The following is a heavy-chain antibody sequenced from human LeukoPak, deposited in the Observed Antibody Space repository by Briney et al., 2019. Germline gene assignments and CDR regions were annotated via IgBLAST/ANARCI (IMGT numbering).Heavy chain of an antibody. V-gene: IGHV3-30*18. Sequence: PGGSLRLSCAASGFTFSSYGMHWVRQAPGKGLEWVAVISYDGSNIYYADSVKGRFTISRDNSKNTLYLQMDNLRAEDTAVYYCAKYQRQWLPKGGFDYWGQGTLVTVSS. CDR3: AKYQRQWLPKGGFDY. D-gene: IGHD6-19*01. J-gene: IGHJ4*02. CDR2: ISYDGSNI. CDR1: GFTFSSYG.